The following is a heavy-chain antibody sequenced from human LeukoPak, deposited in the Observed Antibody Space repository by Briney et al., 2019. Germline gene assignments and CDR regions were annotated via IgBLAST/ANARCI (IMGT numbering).Heavy chain of an antibody. Sequence: GGSLRLSCAASGLTVSSSYMSWVRQAPGKGLECVSIIYNDGSTYYTDSIKGRFTISRDNSKNTLYLQVNSLRAEDTAMYYCARNILFAFDIWGQGTMVTVSS. J-gene: IGHJ3*02. CDR2: IYNDGST. V-gene: IGHV3-53*01. CDR1: GLTVSSSY. CDR3: ARNILFAFDI.